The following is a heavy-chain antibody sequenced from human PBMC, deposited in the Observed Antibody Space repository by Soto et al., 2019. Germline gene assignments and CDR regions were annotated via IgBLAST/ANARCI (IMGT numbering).Heavy chain of an antibody. Sequence: QVQLQESGPGLVKPSQTLSLTCTVSGGSISSGGYYWSWIRQHPGKGLEWIGYIYYSGSTYYNPCLKSRVTISVDTSKNQFSLKRSSVTAADTAVYYCERDGDYGGNLVLDAFDIWGQGTMVTVSS. CDR2: IYYSGST. D-gene: IGHD4-17*01. V-gene: IGHV4-31*03. CDR1: GGSISSGGYY. CDR3: ERDGDYGGNLVLDAFDI. J-gene: IGHJ3*02.